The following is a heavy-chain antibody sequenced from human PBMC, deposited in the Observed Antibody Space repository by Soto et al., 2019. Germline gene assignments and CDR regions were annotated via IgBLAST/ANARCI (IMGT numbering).Heavy chain of an antibody. CDR1: GGSFSGYY. J-gene: IGHJ4*02. D-gene: IGHD3-9*01. CDR3: ARVPLVTLDY. V-gene: IGHV4-34*01. CDR2: INHSGST. Sequence: QVQLQQWGAGLLKPSETLSLTCAVYGGSFSGYYWSWIRQRPGKGLGRIGEINHSGSTNYNPSLKSRVTISVDTTKNQIALKLSSVTAAVTAVYYCARVPLVTLDYWGQGTLGTGSS.